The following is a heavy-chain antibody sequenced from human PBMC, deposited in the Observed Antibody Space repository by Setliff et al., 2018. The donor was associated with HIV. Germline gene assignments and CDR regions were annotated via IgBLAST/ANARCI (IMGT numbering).Heavy chain of an antibody. Sequence: ASVKVSCKASGYTFRNFAISWLRQAPGQGLEWMGWISGYNDNTNYAQSLQGRLTMTIDTTSSTSYMELRSLRSDDTAMYYCARIRVGALLNAFDIGGQGTMVTVSS. D-gene: IGHD1-26*01. J-gene: IGHJ3*02. CDR1: GYTFRNFA. CDR2: ISGYNDNT. V-gene: IGHV1-18*01. CDR3: ARIRVGALLNAFDI.